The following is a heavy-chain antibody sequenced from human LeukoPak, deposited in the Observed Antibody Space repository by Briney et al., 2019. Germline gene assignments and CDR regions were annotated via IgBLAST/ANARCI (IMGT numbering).Heavy chain of an antibody. V-gene: IGHV3-53*01. CDR2: MYTGGTT. CDR3: AKDEVTSGGGLAS. J-gene: IGHJ5*01. D-gene: IGHD2-21*02. CDR1: GFTVSGTH. Sequence: GGSLRLSCAASGFTVSGTHMSWVRQAPGKGLEWVSAMYTGGTTYYADSVTGRFTVSRATSRNTLFLHMDSLRAEDTAVYYCAKDEVTSGGGLASWGQGPLVIVSS.